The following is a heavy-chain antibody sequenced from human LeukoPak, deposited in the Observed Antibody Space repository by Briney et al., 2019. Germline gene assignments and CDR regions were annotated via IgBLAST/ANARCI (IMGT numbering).Heavy chain of an antibody. D-gene: IGHD4-23*01. CDR2: ISGSGDTT. V-gene: IGHV3-23*01. CDR1: GFTFSSYA. J-gene: IGHJ4*02. Sequence: PGGSLRLSCAGSGFTFSSYAMTWVRQAPGKGLEWVSTISGSGDTTYYAASVKGRFTISRDNSIHTLYLQMNNLRAEDTAFYYCAKDYGDNPFDYWGQGTLVTVSS. CDR3: AKDYGDNPFDY.